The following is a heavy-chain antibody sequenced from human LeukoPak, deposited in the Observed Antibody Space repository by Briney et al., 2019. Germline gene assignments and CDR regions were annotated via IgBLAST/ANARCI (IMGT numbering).Heavy chain of an antibody. D-gene: IGHD3-3*01. CDR3: ARDAPDFWSGFDS. Sequence: ASVKVSCKASGYPFNTYGLSWVRQAPGQGLEWMGQISGNDGATKYAQRFQGRVTMTTDTATSTAYLELTSLTSDDTAVYYCARDAPDFWSGFDSWGQGTLVTVS. CDR2: ISGNDGAT. J-gene: IGHJ4*02. V-gene: IGHV1-18*04. CDR1: GYPFNTYG.